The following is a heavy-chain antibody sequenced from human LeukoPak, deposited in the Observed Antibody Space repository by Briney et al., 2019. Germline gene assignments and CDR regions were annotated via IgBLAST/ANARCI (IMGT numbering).Heavy chain of an antibody. CDR2: VWSDESNK. D-gene: IGHD2/OR15-2a*01. V-gene: IGHV3-33*06. CDR3: TKGSFASPSTFDS. CDR1: GFNFWSYG. J-gene: IGHJ4*02. Sequence: GGSLRLSCAASGFNFWSYGMHGVRQAPGKGLEWVAIVWSDESNKYYADSVKGRFTISRDNSGNTVSLQMDSLRADDTAVYYCTKGSFASPSTFDSWGQGTLVTVSS.